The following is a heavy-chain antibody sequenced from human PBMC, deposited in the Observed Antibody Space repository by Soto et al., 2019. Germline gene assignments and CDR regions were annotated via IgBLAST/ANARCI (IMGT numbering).Heavy chain of an antibody. V-gene: IGHV4-39*01. J-gene: IGHJ5*02. D-gene: IGHD2-15*01. CDR1: GGSIRTSGYS. CDR3: ASHRDSSGATCYHLSNGLDP. CDR2: ISYSGST. Sequence: QLHLQEAGPGLVKPSETLSLTCTVSGGSIRTSGYSWGWIRRPPGKGLEWIATISYSGSTYYNPSLQSRVIIAVDTSKIQFALSLSAVTAAHPAVYYCASHRDSSGATCYHLSNGLDPWGQGTPVTASS.